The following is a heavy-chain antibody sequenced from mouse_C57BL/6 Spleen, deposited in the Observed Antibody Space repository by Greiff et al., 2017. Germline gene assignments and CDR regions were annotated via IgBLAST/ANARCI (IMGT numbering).Heavy chain of an antibody. CDR3: ARESLSSYFDY. D-gene: IGHD1-1*01. Sequence: VQLQQSGPGLVKPSQSLSLTCSVTGYSITSGYYWNWIRQFPGNKLEWMGYISYDGSNNYNPSLKNRISITRDTSKNQFFLKLNSVTTEDTATYYCARESLSSYFDYWGQGTTLTVSS. V-gene: IGHV3-6*01. J-gene: IGHJ2*01. CDR1: GYSITSGYY. CDR2: ISYDGSN.